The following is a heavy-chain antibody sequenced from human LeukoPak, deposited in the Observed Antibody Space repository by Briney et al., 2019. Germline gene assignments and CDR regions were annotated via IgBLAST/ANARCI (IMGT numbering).Heavy chain of an antibody. J-gene: IGHJ6*02. V-gene: IGHV1-8*01. CDR3: ASAPLTQQLDLRYYYGMDV. D-gene: IGHD6-13*01. Sequence: EASVKVSCKASGYTFTSYDINWVRQATGQGLEWMGWMNPNSGNTGYAQKFQGRVTMTRNTSISTAYMELSSLRSEDTAVYYCASAPLTQQLDLRYYYGMDVWGQGTTVTVSS. CDR2: MNPNSGNT. CDR1: GYTFTSYD.